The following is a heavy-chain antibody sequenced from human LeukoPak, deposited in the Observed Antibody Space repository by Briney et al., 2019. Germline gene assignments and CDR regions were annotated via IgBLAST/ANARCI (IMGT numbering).Heavy chain of an antibody. CDR3: ARAEAPSITMIVVVIPYYYYGMDV. J-gene: IGHJ6*02. Sequence: GGSLRLSCSASGLTFSSYAMHWVRQAPGKGLEYVSAISSNGGSTYYADSVKGRFTISRDNSKNTLYLQMNSLRAEDTAVYYCARAEAPSITMIVVVIPYYYYGMDVWGQGTTVTVSS. CDR2: ISSNGGST. V-gene: IGHV3-64*04. CDR1: GLTFSSYA. D-gene: IGHD3-22*01.